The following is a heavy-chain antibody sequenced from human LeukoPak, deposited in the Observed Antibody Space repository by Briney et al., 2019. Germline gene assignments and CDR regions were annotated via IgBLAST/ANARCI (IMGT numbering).Heavy chain of an antibody. V-gene: IGHV1-2*02. CDR1: GYTFTGYY. D-gene: IGHD1-14*01. CDR3: ARDRYHHSNLHDL. J-gene: IGHJ5*02. CDR2: LNPNSGGT. Sequence: ASVKVSCKASGYTFTGYYIHWVRQAAGQGGKWMGWLNPNSGGTNYAQKFQGRLTMTRDTSISTAYMELSSLRSDDTAVYYCARDRYHHSNLHDLWGQGTLVSVLS.